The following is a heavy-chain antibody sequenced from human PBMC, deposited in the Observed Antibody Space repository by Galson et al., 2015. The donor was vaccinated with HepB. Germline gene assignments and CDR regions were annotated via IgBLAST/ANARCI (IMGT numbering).Heavy chain of an antibody. CDR2: IIPIFGTA. D-gene: IGHD2-15*01. Sequence: SVKVSCKASGGTFSSYAISWVRQAPGQGLEWMGGIIPIFGTANYAQKFQGRVTITADESTSTAYMELSSLRSEDTAVYYCANEMTPGGAFDIWGQGTMVTVSS. V-gene: IGHV1-69*13. J-gene: IGHJ3*02. CDR3: ANEMTPGGAFDI. CDR1: GGTFSSYA.